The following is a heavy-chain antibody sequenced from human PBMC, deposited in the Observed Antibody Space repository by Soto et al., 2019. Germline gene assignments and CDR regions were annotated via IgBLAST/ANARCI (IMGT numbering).Heavy chain of an antibody. CDR1: GYTFTNYG. Sequence: QVQLVQSGVEVKKPGASVKVSCNTMGYTFTNYGLSWVRQAPGEGLEWLGWISAYNGHTKYAQKVQDRVTLTTDTSASTAYLELRSLRSDDTAVYYGVRGDGGYFDQWGQGTLVLVSS. CDR2: ISAYNGHT. CDR3: VRGDGGYFDQ. V-gene: IGHV1-18*01. J-gene: IGHJ4*02. D-gene: IGHD3-16*01.